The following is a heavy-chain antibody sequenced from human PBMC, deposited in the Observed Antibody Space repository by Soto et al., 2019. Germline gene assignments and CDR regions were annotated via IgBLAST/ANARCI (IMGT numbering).Heavy chain of an antibody. V-gene: IGHV3-23*01. Sequence: EMQLLESGGGVLQAGGSLRLSCAASGFTVSSYALNWVRQAPGKGLEWVSGISASTYYADSVKGRFTISRDTSKNTLYLQMNSLRAEDTAIYCCAIRMYSTRWYYLDYWGQGTLVTVSS. CDR1: GFTVSSYA. CDR2: ISAST. J-gene: IGHJ4*02. CDR3: AIRMYSTRWYYLDY. D-gene: IGHD6-13*01.